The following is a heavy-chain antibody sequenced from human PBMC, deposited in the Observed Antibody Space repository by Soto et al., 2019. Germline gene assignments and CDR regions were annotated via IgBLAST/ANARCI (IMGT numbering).Heavy chain of an antibody. J-gene: IGHJ4*02. V-gene: IGHV3-23*01. CDR3: ATFGVFRFLESSRPPFDY. D-gene: IGHD3-3*01. Sequence: GGSLRLSCAASGFTFSSYAMSWVRQAPGKGLEWVSAISGSGGSTYYADSVKGRFTISRDNSKNTLYLQMNSLRAEDTAVYYCATFGVFRFLESSRPPFDYWGQGTLVTVSS. CDR2: ISGSGGST. CDR1: GFTFSSYA.